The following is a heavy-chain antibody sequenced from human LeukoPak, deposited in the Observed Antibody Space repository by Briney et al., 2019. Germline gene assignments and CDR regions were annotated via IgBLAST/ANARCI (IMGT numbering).Heavy chain of an antibody. CDR1: GFTFSSYA. Sequence: PGGSLRLSCGASGFTFSSYAMSWVRQAPGKGLEWVSAISGSGGSTYYADSVKGRFTVSRDNSKNTLYLQMNSLRVEDTAVYYSAKGSSSWYYLFYYWGQGTLVTVSS. V-gene: IGHV3-23*01. CDR2: ISGSGGST. J-gene: IGHJ4*02. CDR3: AKGSSSWYYLFYY. D-gene: IGHD6-13*01.